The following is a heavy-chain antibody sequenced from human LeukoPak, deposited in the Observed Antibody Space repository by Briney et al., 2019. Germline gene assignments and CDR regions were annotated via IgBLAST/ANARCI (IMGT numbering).Heavy chain of an antibody. V-gene: IGHV4-39*01. CDR3: AKSGGYGLIDY. J-gene: IGHJ4*02. CDR2: IYSSGST. CDR1: GASLSGSPYY. D-gene: IGHD1-26*01. Sequence: SETLSLTCTVSGASLSGSPYYWGWLRQPPGKGLEWIGSIYSSGSTYYNASLQSRVTISIETSKNQISLRLNSVTAADTAIYYCAKSGGYGLIDYWGQGTLVTVSS.